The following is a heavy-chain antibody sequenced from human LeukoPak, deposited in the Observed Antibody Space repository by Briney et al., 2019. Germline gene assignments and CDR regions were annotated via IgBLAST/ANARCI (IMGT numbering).Heavy chain of an antibody. CDR2: ISSSSSYI. Sequence: GGSLRLSCAASGFTFSSYSMNWVRQAPGKGLEWVSSISSSSSYIYYADSVKGRFTISRDNAKNSLYLQMNSLRAEDTAVYYCARGIGAVIVATIPDPFDYWGQGTLVTVSS. CDR1: GFTFSSYS. J-gene: IGHJ4*02. CDR3: ARGIGAVIVATIPDPFDY. D-gene: IGHD5-12*01. V-gene: IGHV3-21*01.